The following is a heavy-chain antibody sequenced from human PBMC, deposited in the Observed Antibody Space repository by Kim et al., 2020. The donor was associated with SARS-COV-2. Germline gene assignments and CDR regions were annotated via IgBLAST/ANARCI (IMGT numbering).Heavy chain of an antibody. CDR1: GGSFSGYY. J-gene: IGHJ5*02. D-gene: IGHD6-13*01. Sequence: SETLSLTCAVYGGSFSGYYWSWIRQPPGKGLEWIGEINHSGSTNYNPSLKSRVTISVDTSKNQFSLKLSSVTAADTAVYYCARRYSSFWWAPNWFDPWG. CDR3: ARRYSSFWWAPNWFDP. CDR2: INHSGST. V-gene: IGHV4-34*01.